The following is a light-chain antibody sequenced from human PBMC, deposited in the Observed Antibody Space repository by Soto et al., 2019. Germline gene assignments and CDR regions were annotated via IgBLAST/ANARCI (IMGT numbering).Light chain of an antibody. CDR3: QQYDSYSAT. V-gene: IGKV1-5*01. Sequence: DIQMTQSPSTLSASVGDRVTITCRTSQISDDFLAWFQQKPGKAPKLLVFDTSKLAGGVPSRFSGSTSGSEFTLSISGLQPDDFGTYYCQQYDSYSATFGPGTKVEIK. CDR2: DTS. J-gene: IGKJ3*01. CDR1: QISDDF.